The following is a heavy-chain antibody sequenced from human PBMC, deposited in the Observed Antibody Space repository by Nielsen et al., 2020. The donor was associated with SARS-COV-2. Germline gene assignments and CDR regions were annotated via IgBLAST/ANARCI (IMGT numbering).Heavy chain of an antibody. V-gene: IGHV4-4*02. CDR2: IFESGST. D-gene: IGHD6-6*01. CDR1: GASISSSNW. J-gene: IGHJ6*03. Sequence: SETLSLTCAVSGASISSSNWWSWVRQPPGQGLEWIGEIFESGSTNYNPSLKTRVTISVDKSKKQFSLELSSVTAADTAVYYCARTCSSSSYYYYHYYMDVWGKGTTVTVSS. CDR3: ARTCSSSSYYYYHYYMDV.